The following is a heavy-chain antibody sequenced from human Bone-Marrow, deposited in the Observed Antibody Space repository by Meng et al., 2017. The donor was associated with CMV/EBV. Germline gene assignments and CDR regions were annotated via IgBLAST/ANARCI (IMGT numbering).Heavy chain of an antibody. V-gene: IGHV3-13*01. CDR1: GFTFSSYD. J-gene: IGHJ5*02. CDR3: ARDAAPDIVGVFDP. D-gene: IGHD2-15*01. Sequence: GESLKISCAASGFTFSSYDMHWVRQATGKGLEWVSAIGTAGDTYYPGSVKGRFTISRDNSKNTLYLQMNSLRAEDTAVYYCARDAAPDIVGVFDPWGQGTLVTVSS. CDR2: IGTAGDT.